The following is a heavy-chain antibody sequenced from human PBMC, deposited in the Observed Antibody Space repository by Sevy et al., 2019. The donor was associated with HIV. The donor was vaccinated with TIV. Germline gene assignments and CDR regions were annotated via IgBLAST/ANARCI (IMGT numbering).Heavy chain of an antibody. CDR3: AKDINRGCDGVNCYSYYYYFYGLDV. CDR1: GFPFNDHA. J-gene: IGHJ6*02. V-gene: IGHV3-9*01. CDR2: ISWNSRNI. Sequence: GGSLRLSCAASGFPFNDHAMHWDRQVPGKGLEWVSGISWNSRNIGYAASLKGRFSISRDNARHFVYLEMTSLRPEDTAFYYCAKDINRGCDGVNCYSYYYYFYGLDVWGQGTTVTVSS. D-gene: IGHD2-21*01.